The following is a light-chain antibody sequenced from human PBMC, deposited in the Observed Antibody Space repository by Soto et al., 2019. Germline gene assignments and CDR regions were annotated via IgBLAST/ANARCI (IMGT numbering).Light chain of an antibody. CDR1: SSDVGGYNY. Sequence: QSALTQPPSASGSPGQSVTISCTGTSSDVGGYNYVSWYRQHPGKAPKLMIYEASKRPSGVPDRFSGSKSGNTASLTVSGLQAEDEADYYCSSYAGSNNFVFGGGTKLTVL. V-gene: IGLV2-8*01. J-gene: IGLJ3*02. CDR3: SSYAGSNNFV. CDR2: EAS.